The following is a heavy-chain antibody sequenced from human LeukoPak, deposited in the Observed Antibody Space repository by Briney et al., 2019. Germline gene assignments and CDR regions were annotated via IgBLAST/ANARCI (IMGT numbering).Heavy chain of an antibody. CDR1: GGTFSSYA. CDR2: IIPILGIA. CDR3: ASGLGYSYGHFDY. D-gene: IGHD5-18*01. V-gene: IGHV1-69*04. J-gene: IGHJ4*02. Sequence: SVKVSCKASGGTFSSYAISWVRQAPGQGLEWMGRIIPILGIANYAQKFQGGVTITADKSTSTAYMELSSLRSEDTAVYYCASGLGYSYGHFDYWGQGTLVTVSS.